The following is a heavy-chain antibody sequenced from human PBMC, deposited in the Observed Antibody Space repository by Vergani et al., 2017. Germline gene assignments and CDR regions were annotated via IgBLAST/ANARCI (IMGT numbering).Heavy chain of an antibody. CDR2: IYYSGST. V-gene: IGHV4-39*01. CDR3: ARHVRRAVAGKAGMDV. J-gene: IGHJ6*02. Sequence: QLQLQESGPGLVKPSETLSLTCTVSGGSISSSSYYWGWIRQPPGKGLEWIGSIYYSGSTYYNPSLKSRVTISVDTSKNQFSLKLSSVTAADTAVYYWARHVRRAVAGKAGMDVWGQGTTVTVSS. CDR1: GGSISSSSYY. D-gene: IGHD6-19*01.